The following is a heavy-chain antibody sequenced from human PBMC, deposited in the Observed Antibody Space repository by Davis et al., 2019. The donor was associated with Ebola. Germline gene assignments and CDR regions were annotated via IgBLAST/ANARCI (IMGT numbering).Heavy chain of an antibody. CDR1: GFTFSSYG. Sequence: PGGSLRLSCATSGFTFSSYGMHWVRQAPGKGLEWVAVIWFDGSNRYYVDSVKGRFTISRDNSENTLYLQMSNLRAEDTAVYYCARERRYCSSTSCTQGYYYYYMDVWGKGTTVTVSS. D-gene: IGHD2-2*01. J-gene: IGHJ6*03. V-gene: IGHV3-33*01. CDR3: ARERRYCSSTSCTQGYYYYYMDV. CDR2: IWFDGSNR.